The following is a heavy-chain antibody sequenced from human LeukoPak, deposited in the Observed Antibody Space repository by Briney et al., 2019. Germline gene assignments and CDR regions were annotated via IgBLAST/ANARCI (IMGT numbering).Heavy chain of an antibody. V-gene: IGHV4-30-2*01. J-gene: IGHJ5*02. CDR2: IYHSGST. CDR1: GGSISSGGYS. CDR3: ARVAAAPSNWFDP. Sequence: SQTLSLTCAVSGGSISSGGYSWSWIRQPPGKGLEWIGYIYHSGSTYYNPSLKSRVTISVDRSKNQFSLKLSSVTAADTAVYYCARVAAAPSNWFDPWGQGTLVTVSS. D-gene: IGHD6-6*01.